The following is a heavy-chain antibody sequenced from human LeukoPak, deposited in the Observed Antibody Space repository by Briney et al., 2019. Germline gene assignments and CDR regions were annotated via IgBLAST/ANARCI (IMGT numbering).Heavy chain of an antibody. Sequence: GGSLRLSCVASGFTLSTYGMSWVRHAPGKGLEWVSAITGSGGSTYYADSVKGRFTISRDNSKNTLYLQINSLRVEDTAGYYCARDQLGAVLYFDYWGQGALVTVSS. CDR3: ARDQLGAVLYFDY. CDR2: ITGSGGST. CDR1: GFTLSTYG. D-gene: IGHD1-1*01. V-gene: IGHV3-23*01. J-gene: IGHJ4*02.